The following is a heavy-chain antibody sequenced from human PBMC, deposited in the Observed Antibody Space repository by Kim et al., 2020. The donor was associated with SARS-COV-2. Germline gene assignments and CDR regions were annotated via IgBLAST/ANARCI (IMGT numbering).Heavy chain of an antibody. Sequence: GGSLRLSCAASGFTFSDYYMSWIRQAPGKGLEWVSYISSSSSYTNYADSLKGRFTISRDNAKNSLYLQMNSLRAEDTAVYYCARYARLRLGELSLVGFDYWGQGTLVTVSS. J-gene: IGHJ4*02. CDR3: ARYARLRLGELSLVGFDY. D-gene: IGHD3-16*02. V-gene: IGHV3-11*06. CDR2: ISSSSSYT. CDR1: GFTFSDYY.